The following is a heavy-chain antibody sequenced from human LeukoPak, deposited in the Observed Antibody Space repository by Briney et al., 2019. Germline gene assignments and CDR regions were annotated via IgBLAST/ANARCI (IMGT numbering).Heavy chain of an antibody. CDR1: GDSVSNNSAI. CDR3: ARSSNLHYFDY. Sequence: SQTLSLTCAISGDSVSNNSAIWIWIRQSPSRGLQWLGRTYYRSKRYNDYAVSVKSRITLNVDTSKNQFSLQLNSVTPEDTAVYYCARSSNLHYFDYWGQGTQVTVSS. CDR2: TYYRSKRYN. V-gene: IGHV6-1*01. J-gene: IGHJ4*02.